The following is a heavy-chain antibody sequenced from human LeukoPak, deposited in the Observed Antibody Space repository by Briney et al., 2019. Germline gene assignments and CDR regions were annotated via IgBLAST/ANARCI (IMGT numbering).Heavy chain of an antibody. CDR3: ATYSGAHHKTFDD. D-gene: IGHD1-26*01. Sequence: PSETLSLTCTVSGGSITSYYWSWIRQPPGKGLEWIGSIYYSGSTNYNPSLKSRVTISVDTSKNQFSLKLSSVTAADTALYYCATYSGAHHKTFDDWGQGTLVTVSS. J-gene: IGHJ4*02. CDR2: IYYSGST. CDR1: GGSITSYY. V-gene: IGHV4-59*01.